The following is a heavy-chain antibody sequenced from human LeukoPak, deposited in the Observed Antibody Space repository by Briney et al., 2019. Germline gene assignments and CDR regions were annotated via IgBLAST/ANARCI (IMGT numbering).Heavy chain of an antibody. CDR2: ISSSSGYI. CDR1: GFTFSSYS. V-gene: IGHV3-21*04. J-gene: IGHJ4*02. Sequence: GGSLRLSCAASGFTFSSYSMNWVRKAPGKGLEWVSSISSSSGYIYYADSVKGRFTISRDNSKNTLYLQMNSLRAEDTAVYYCARAYRFGGSPFDYWGQGTLVTVSS. CDR3: ARAYRFGGSPFDY. D-gene: IGHD3-10*01.